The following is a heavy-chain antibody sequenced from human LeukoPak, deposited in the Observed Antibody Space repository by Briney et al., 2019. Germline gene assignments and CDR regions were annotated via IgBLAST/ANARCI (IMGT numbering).Heavy chain of an antibody. CDR3: AKDPTYYYGSGSPGPFDY. CDR1: GFTFSSYA. CDR2: ISGSGGNT. J-gene: IGHJ4*02. Sequence: GGSLRLSCAASGFTFSSYAMSWVRQAPGKGLEWDSAISGSGGNTYYADSVKGRFTISRDNSKNTLYLQMNSLRAEDTAVYYCAKDPTYYYGSGSPGPFDYWGQGTQVTVSS. V-gene: IGHV3-23*01. D-gene: IGHD3-10*01.